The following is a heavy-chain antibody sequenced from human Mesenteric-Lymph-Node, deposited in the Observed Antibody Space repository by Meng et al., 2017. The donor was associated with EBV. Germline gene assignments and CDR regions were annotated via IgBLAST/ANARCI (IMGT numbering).Heavy chain of an antibody. Sequence: QVQLQESGPGLGKPSEALSLTCNVSGGSISSSSYYWGWIRQPPGKGLEWIGDFYYSENTYYNPSLKSRVTISVDTSKNQFSLKLSSVTAADTAVYYCARRPWSLYYYFDYWGPGTLVTVSS. D-gene: IGHD1-26*01. CDR3: ARRPWSLYYYFDY. J-gene: IGHJ4*02. CDR1: GGSISSSSYY. CDR2: FYYSENT. V-gene: IGHV4-39*07.